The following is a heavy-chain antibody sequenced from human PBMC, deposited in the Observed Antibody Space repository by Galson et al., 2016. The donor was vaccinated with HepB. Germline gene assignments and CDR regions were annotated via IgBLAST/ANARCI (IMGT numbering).Heavy chain of an antibody. CDR3: AIGNLRFLEWLDDVNWYFDL. V-gene: IGHV1-3*01. Sequence: SVKVSCRASGYTFTSYAMHWVRQAPGQRLEWMGWINAGNGNTKYSQKFQGRVTITRDTSASTADMELSSLRSEDTAVYYRAIGNLRFLEWLDDVNWYFDLWGRGTLVTVSS. CDR2: INAGNGNT. D-gene: IGHD3-3*01. CDR1: GYTFTSYA. J-gene: IGHJ2*01.